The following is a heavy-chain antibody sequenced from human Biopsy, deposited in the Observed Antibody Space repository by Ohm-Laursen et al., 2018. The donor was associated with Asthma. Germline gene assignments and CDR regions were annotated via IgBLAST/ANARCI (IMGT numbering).Heavy chain of an antibody. J-gene: IGHJ3*02. D-gene: IGHD3-9*01. V-gene: IGHV1-3*04. Sequence: ASVKVSCKASGYNFISFAIHWVRQAPGQRLEWMGWVNTGNGDTKYSQKFQGRVTISRDTSASTAYMDLSSLRSEDTAVYYCARTYYDFLTGQVNDAFAMWGQGTMVTVSS. CDR1: GYNFISFA. CDR2: VNTGNGDT. CDR3: ARTYYDFLTGQVNDAFAM.